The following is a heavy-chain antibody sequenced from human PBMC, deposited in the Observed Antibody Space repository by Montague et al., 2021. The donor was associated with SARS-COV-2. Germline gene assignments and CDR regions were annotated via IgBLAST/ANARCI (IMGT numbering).Heavy chain of an antibody. CDR3: ARGPRITMIVVVITDIWFDP. CDR2: INNSGST. CDR1: GGSVSDYY. Sequence: SETLSLTCAVYGGSVSDYYWSWIRQPPGKGLEWNGEINNSGSTNYNPSLKSRVTTSVDTPKNKFSLELTSATAADTAVYYCARGPRITMIVVVITDIWFDPWGQGTLVTVSS. J-gene: IGHJ5*02. D-gene: IGHD3-22*01. V-gene: IGHV4-34*01.